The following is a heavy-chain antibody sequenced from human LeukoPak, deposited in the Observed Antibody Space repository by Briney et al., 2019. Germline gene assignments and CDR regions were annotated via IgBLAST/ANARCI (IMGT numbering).Heavy chain of an antibody. Sequence: ASVKVSCKASGYNFTGYYMHWVRQAPGQGLEWMGWINPNSGGTNYAQKFQGRVTMTRDTSISTAYMELSRLRSDVTAVYYCARWVDSSGYRIYYFDYWGQGTLVTVSS. CDR2: INPNSGGT. D-gene: IGHD3-22*01. J-gene: IGHJ4*02. CDR3: ARWVDSSGYRIYYFDY. V-gene: IGHV1-2*02. CDR1: GYNFTGYY.